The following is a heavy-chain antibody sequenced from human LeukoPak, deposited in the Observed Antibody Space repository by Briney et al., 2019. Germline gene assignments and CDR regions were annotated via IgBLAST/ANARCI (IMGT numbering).Heavy chain of an antibody. Sequence: GGSLRLSCAASGFTFSSYAMSWVRQAPGKGLEWVSYISSSGSTIYYADSVKGRFTISRDNAKNSLYLQMNSLRAEDTAVYYCARDHDILTGPSDYWGQGTLVTVSS. CDR3: ARDHDILTGPSDY. J-gene: IGHJ4*02. D-gene: IGHD3-9*01. CDR2: ISSSGSTI. CDR1: GFTFSSYA. V-gene: IGHV3-48*04.